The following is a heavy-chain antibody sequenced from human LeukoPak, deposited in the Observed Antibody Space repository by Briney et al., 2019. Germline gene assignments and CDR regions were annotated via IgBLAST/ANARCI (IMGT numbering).Heavy chain of an antibody. J-gene: IGHJ4*02. CDR3: ARSSGSYYPTFDS. CDR2: IYSGGST. V-gene: IGHV3-53*01. CDR1: GFTVSSNY. Sequence: PGGSLRLFCAASGFTVSSNYMSWVRQAPGRGLEWVSVIYSGGSTYYADSVKGRFTISRDNSKNTLYLQMNSLRAEDTAVYYCARSSGSYYPTFDSWGQGTLVTVSS. D-gene: IGHD3-10*01.